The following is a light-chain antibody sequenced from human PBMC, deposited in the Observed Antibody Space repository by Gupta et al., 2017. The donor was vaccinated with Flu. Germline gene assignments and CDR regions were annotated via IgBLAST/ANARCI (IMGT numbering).Light chain of an antibody. Sequence: SFELTQPPSVSVSPGQTANITCSGDYLVNKYACWYQQKSGQSPVLVIYQDSKRPAGIPERFSGSSSGNTATLTITGTQAVDEADYYCQAWDRNTDYVFGAGTKVTVL. CDR2: QDS. CDR1: YLVNKY. CDR3: QAWDRNTDYV. V-gene: IGLV3-1*01. J-gene: IGLJ1*01.